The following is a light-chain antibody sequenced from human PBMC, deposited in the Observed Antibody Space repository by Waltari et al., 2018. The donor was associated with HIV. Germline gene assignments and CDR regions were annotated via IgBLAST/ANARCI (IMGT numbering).Light chain of an antibody. V-gene: IGKV4-1*01. CDR1: QNVLHSSNNKNY. CDR3: QQYYSTPT. Sequence: DIVMTQSPDFLAVSLGESAPINCNSSQNVLHSSNNKNYLAWYQHKPGHPPKVLIYWASTRESGVPDRFSGSGSGTDFTLTISSLQAEDMAVYYCQQYYSTPTFGQGTTLEIK. CDR2: WAS. J-gene: IGKJ2*01.